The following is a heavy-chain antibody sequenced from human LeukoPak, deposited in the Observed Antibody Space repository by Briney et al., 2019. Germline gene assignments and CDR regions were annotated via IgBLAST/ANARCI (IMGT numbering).Heavy chain of an antibody. CDR2: IHYSGTT. CDR1: VGSINSHY. J-gene: IGHJ4*02. D-gene: IGHD6-6*01. Sequence: SETLSLTCTVSVGSINSHYWSWIRQPPGEGLECIVYIHYSGTTNYTTPLKRRVTISVAPSKHQFYLKLSSVTAPDTAVYYCAILTRLSSSPDRYYFDYWGQGTLVTVSS. V-gene: IGHV4-59*08. CDR3: AILTRLSSSPDRYYFDY.